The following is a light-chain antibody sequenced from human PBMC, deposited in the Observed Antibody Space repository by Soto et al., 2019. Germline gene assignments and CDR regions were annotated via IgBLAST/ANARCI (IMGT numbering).Light chain of an antibody. Sequence: QAVVTQPASVSGSPGQSITISCTGSSSDVGVYKYVSWYQQHPGKAPRLMIYEVSNRPSGVSSRFSGSKSGNTASLTISGLQAEDEADYYCSSYASSSSLVFGGGTQLTVL. CDR2: EVS. CDR3: SSYASSSSLV. J-gene: IGLJ3*02. CDR1: SSDVGVYKY. V-gene: IGLV2-14*01.